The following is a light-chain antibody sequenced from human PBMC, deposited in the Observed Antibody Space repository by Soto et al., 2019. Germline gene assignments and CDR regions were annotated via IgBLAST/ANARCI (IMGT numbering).Light chain of an antibody. Sequence: QSALTQPASVSGSPGQSITISCTGTSSDVGGYNLVSWYQQHPGKAPKLMIYEVSKRPSGVSNRFSGSKSGNTASLTISGLQAEAEADYYCYCYAGSSTCNVVFGGGTKLTVL. CDR3: YCYAGSSTCNVV. V-gene: IGLV2-23*02. CDR2: EVS. J-gene: IGLJ2*01. CDR1: SSDVGGYNL.